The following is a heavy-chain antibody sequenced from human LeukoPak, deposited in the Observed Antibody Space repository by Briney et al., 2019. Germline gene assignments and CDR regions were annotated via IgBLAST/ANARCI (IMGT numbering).Heavy chain of an antibody. D-gene: IGHD5-18*01. J-gene: IGHJ4*02. CDR1: GYTLSGHY. V-gene: IGHV1-2*06. Sequence: ASVKVSCKASGYTLSGHYLHWVRQAPGQGLEWMGRINPNSGGTKYAQKFQNRVTMTSDTSVSTAYMELNGLRSDDTAIYYCTRSWIQLWTPDFDHWGQGTLVTVS. CDR3: TRSWIQLWTPDFDH. CDR2: INPNSGGT.